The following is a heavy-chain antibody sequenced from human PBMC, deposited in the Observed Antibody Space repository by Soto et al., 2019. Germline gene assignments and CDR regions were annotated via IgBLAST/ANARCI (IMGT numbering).Heavy chain of an antibody. CDR1: GGPLSNYV. Sequence: QVQLVQSGAEVKKPGSSVKVSCKASGGPLSNYVISWVRQAPGQGLEWMGGIMSIFGTPNYAEKFQGRVKISADESTNTVYMELSSLTSEDTAVYYCANIRVRHCSNGVCSKVGYWGQGTLVIVSS. CDR2: IMSIFGTP. CDR3: ANIRVRHCSNGVCSKVGY. D-gene: IGHD2-8*01. V-gene: IGHV1-69*01. J-gene: IGHJ4*02.